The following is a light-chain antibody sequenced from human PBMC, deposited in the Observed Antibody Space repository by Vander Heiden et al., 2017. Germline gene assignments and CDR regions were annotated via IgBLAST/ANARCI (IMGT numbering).Light chain of an antibody. Sequence: QSVLTPPPSVSGAPGQRVTNNGAGYDVHWYQQLPGTAPKLLIYGNSNRPSGVPDRFSGSKSGTSASRAITGLQAEDEADYYCQSYDSSLSGPVVFGGGTKLTVL. J-gene: IGLJ2*01. CDR3: QSYDSSLSGPVV. V-gene: IGLV1-40*01. CDR2: GNS. CDR1: NGAGYD.